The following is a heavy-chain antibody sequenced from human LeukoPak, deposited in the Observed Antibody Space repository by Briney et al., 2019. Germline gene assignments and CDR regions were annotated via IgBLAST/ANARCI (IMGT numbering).Heavy chain of an antibody. CDR3: ATGSRVWSPDY. J-gene: IGHJ4*02. CDR1: GFTFSSYW. CDR2: IDNDGSGT. V-gene: IGHV3-74*01. D-gene: IGHD3-10*01. Sequence: PGGSLRLSCAASGFTFSSYWMHWVRQAPGKGLVWVSRIDNDGSGTSYADSVKGRFTISRDNAKNRLYVQMNSLRAEDTAVYYCATGSRVWSPDYWGQGTLVTVSS.